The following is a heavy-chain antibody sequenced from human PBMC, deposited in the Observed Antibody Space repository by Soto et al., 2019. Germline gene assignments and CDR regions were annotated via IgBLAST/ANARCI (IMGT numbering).Heavy chain of an antibody. J-gene: IGHJ6*02. CDR2: ISGSGGST. V-gene: IGHV3-23*01. D-gene: IGHD3-22*01. Sequence: PGGSLRLSCAASGFTFSSYAMSWVRQAPGKGLEWVSAISGSGGSTYYADSVKGRFTISRDNSKNTLYLQMNSLRAEDTAVYYCAKDRYYDSSGEPPLRYYYYGMDVWGQATTVTVSS. CDR1: GFTFSSYA. CDR3: AKDRYYDSSGEPPLRYYYYGMDV.